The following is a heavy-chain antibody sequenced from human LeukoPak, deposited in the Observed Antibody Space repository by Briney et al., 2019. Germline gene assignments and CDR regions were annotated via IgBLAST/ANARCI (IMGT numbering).Heavy chain of an antibody. CDR2: IYYSGST. CDR1: RGSLRSYY. CDR3: ARALVVTATAFDI. J-gene: IGHJ3*02. V-gene: IGHV4-59*01. D-gene: IGHD2-21*02. Sequence: SETLSLTRTVSRGSLRSYYWSWIRQPPGKGLAWIGYIYYSGSTNYNPSLKSRVTISVDTSKNQFSLKLSSVTAADTAVYYCARALVVTATAFDIWGQGTMVTVSS.